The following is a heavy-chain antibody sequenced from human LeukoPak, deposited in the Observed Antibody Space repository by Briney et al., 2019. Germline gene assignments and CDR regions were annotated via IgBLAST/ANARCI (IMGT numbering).Heavy chain of an antibody. CDR2: IYYSGST. CDR3: ARLMIFGVVISYYFDY. J-gene: IGHJ4*02. D-gene: IGHD3-3*01. CDR1: GGSISSYY. V-gene: IGHV4-59*08. Sequence: SETLSLTCTVSGGSISSYYWSWIRQPPGKGLEWIGYIYYSGSTNYNPSLKSRVTISVDTSKNQFSLKLSSVTAADTAVYYCARLMIFGVVISYYFDYWGQGTLVTVSS.